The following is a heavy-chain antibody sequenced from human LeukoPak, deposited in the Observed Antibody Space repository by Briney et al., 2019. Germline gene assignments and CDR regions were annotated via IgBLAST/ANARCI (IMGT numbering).Heavy chain of an antibody. J-gene: IGHJ4*02. D-gene: IGHD1-26*01. Sequence: GASLRLSCAASGFTFSSYAMSWVRQAPGKGLEWVSAISGSGGSTYYADSVKGRFTISRDNSKNTLYLQMNSLRSEDTAVYYCARESMVGPYDYWGQGTLVTVSS. CDR2: ISGSGGST. CDR1: GFTFSSYA. CDR3: ARESMVGPYDY. V-gene: IGHV3-23*01.